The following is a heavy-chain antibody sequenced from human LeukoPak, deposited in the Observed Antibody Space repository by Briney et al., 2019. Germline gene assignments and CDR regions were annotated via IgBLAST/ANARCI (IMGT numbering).Heavy chain of an antibody. CDR2: IYYSGST. CDR3: ARDASRGDDAFDI. Sequence: SETLSLTCTVSGGSISSGSYYWSWIRQPAGKGLEWIGSIYYSGSTYYNPSLKSRVTISVDTSKNQFSLKLSSVTAADTAVYYCARDASRGDDAFDIWGQGTMVTVSS. CDR1: GGSISSGSYY. J-gene: IGHJ3*02. V-gene: IGHV4-39*07.